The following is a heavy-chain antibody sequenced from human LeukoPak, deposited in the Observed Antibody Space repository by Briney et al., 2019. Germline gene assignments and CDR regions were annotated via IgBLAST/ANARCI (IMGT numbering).Heavy chain of an antibody. Sequence: GRSLRLSCAASGFTLSDYYMSWIRQAPGKGLEWVSYISRSGTTIHYADSVKGRFTISRDNAKNSLYLQMNSLRADDTAVYFCARDKFETSGCFDYWGQGALVTVCS. CDR3: ARDKFETSGCFDY. J-gene: IGHJ4*02. CDR1: GFTLSDYY. D-gene: IGHD6-19*01. V-gene: IGHV3-11*01. CDR2: ISRSGTTI.